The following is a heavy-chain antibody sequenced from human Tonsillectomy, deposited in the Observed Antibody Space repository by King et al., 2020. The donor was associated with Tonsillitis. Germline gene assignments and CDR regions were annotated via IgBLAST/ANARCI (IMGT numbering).Heavy chain of an antibody. D-gene: IGHD6-19*01. V-gene: IGHV3-15*01. CDR2: IKSKTDGGTT. J-gene: IGHJ3*02. CDR3: TYRSGWYLEAFDI. Sequence: DVQLVESGGGLVKPGGSLRLSCTDSGFTFSNAWMSWVRQAPGKGLEWVGRIKSKTDGGTTDYAAPVKGRFTISRDDSKNTLYLQMNSLKTEDTAVYYCTYRSGWYLEAFDIWGQGTMVTVSS. CDR1: GFTFSNAW.